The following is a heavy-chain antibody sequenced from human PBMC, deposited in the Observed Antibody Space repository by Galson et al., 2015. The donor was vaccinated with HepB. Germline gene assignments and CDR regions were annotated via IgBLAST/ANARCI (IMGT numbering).Heavy chain of an antibody. D-gene: IGHD2-2*01. CDR1: GYTFTGYY. V-gene: IGHV1-2*06. CDR2: INPNSGGT. CDR3: ATVVVPAAMPYYYYYYYMDV. J-gene: IGHJ6*03. Sequence: SVKVSCKASGYTFTGYYMHWVRQAPGQGLEWMGRINPNSGGTNYAQKFQGRVTMTRDTSISTAYMELSRLRSDDTAVYYCATVVVPAAMPYYYYYYYMDVWGKGTTVTVSS.